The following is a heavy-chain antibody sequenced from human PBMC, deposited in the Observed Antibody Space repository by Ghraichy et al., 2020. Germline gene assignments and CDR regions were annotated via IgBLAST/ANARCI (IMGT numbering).Heavy chain of an antibody. Sequence: SETLSLTCAVSGYSISSGYYWGWIRQPPGKGLEWIGSIYHSGSTYYNPSLKSRVTISVDTSKNQFSLKLSSVTAADTAVYYCARNSDDYGDYAPRGSADFDYWGQGTLVTVSS. CDR2: IYHSGST. CDR3: ARNSDDYGDYAPRGSADFDY. CDR1: GYSISSGYY. D-gene: IGHD4-17*01. J-gene: IGHJ4*02. V-gene: IGHV4-38-2*01.